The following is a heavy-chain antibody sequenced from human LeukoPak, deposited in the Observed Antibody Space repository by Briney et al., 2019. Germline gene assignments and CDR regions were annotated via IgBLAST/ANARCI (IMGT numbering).Heavy chain of an antibody. D-gene: IGHD1-14*01. CDR3: ARQHSPGYFDY. CDR2: INYSVST. V-gene: IGHV4-59*08. J-gene: IGHJ4*02. CDR1: GGSINTYF. Sequence: PSETLSLTCTVSGGSINTYFWTWIRQPPGKGLEWIGYINYSVSTNSNPSLKSRVTISVDTSKNQFSVKLSSVTAADTAVYYCARQHSPGYFDYWGQGTLVTVSS.